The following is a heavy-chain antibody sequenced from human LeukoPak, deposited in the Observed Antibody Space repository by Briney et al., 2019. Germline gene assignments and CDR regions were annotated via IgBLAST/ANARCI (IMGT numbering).Heavy chain of an antibody. J-gene: IGHJ3*02. Sequence: ASVNVSCKASGYTFTSYYMHWVRQAPGQGLEWMGIINPSGGSTSYAQKFQGRVTMTRDTSTSTVYMELSSLRSEDTAVYYCARWRGNYDYVWGSYRNDAFDIWGQGTMVTVSS. CDR2: INPSGGST. CDR3: ARWRGNYDYVWGSYRNDAFDI. CDR1: GYTFTSYY. V-gene: IGHV1-46*01. D-gene: IGHD3-16*02.